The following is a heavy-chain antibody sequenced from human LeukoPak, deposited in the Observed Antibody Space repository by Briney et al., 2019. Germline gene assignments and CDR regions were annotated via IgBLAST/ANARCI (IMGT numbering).Heavy chain of an antibody. J-gene: IGHJ4*02. CDR2: ISSSSSYI. Sequence: GGSLRLSCAASGFTFSSYSMNWVRQAPGKGLEWVSSISSSSSYIYYADSVKGRFTISRDNAKNSLYLQMNSLRAEDTAVYYCARTVELTVDYDSSGYYYELFDYWGQGTLVTVSS. V-gene: IGHV3-21*01. CDR1: GFTFSSYS. CDR3: ARTVELTVDYDSSGYYYELFDY. D-gene: IGHD3-22*01.